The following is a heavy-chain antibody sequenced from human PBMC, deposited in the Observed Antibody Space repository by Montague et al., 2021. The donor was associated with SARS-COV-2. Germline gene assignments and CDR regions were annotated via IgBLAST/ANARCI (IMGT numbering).Heavy chain of an antibody. J-gene: IGHJ4*02. D-gene: IGHD3-10*01. V-gene: IGHV4-39*02. CDR2: IYYSGTT. CDR3: ARGMIRGVTTPFDY. Sequence: SETLSLTCSVSSGSIISSGYYWGWIRQPPGKELEWIGNIYYSGTTYYXSSLQSRGTISVDTSKNHLSLRLSSVTAADTAVYFCARGMIRGVTTPFDYWGQGSQVTVSS. CDR1: SGSIISSGYY.